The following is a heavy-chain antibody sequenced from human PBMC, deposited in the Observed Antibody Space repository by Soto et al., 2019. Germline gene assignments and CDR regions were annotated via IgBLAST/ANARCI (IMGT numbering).Heavy chain of an antibody. CDR1: GFTFSSYA. CDR2: ISGSGGST. V-gene: IGHV3-23*01. J-gene: IGHJ4*02. Sequence: EVQLLESGGGLVQPGGSLRLSCTASGFTFSSYAMSWVRQAPGKGLEWVSVISGSGGSTYYADSVKGRFTISRANSKNTRYLQMNSLRAEDTAVDYCASRTSGWYFDYWGQGTLVTVSS. D-gene: IGHD6-19*01. CDR3: ASRTSGWYFDY.